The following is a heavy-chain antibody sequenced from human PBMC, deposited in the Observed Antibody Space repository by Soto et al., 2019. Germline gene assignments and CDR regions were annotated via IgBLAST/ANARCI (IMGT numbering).Heavy chain of an antibody. D-gene: IGHD4-17*01. J-gene: IGHJ4*02. CDR1: GGSISNDNYY. CDR3: VATTVTTISLDY. CDR2: SYYSGST. V-gene: IGHV4-31*03. Sequence: QVQLRESGPGLVKPSQTLSLTCTVSGGSISNDNYYWTWIRQHPGKGLEWIGYSYYSGSTYYNPSLKSRFSISVDTSKNQSSLKLSSVPAADTAVYYCVATTVTTISLDYWGQGTLVTVSS.